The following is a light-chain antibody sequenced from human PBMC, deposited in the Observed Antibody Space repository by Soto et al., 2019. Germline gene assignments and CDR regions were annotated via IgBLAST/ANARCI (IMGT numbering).Light chain of an antibody. J-gene: IGLJ2*01. CDR1: SSDIGGYDY. V-gene: IGLV2-14*01. Sequence: QSALTQPASVSGSPGQSITISCTGTSSDIGGYDYVSWYQQHPGKAPKLMIYGVSNRPSGVSDRFSGSKSGTTASLTISGLQAEDEADYYCNSYAASSTVVFGGGTKLTVL. CDR3: NSYAASSTVV. CDR2: GVS.